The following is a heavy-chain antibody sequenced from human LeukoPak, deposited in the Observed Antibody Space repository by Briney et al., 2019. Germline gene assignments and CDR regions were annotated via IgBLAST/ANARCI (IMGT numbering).Heavy chain of an antibody. CDR3: ARPGLYCSGGTCYPFES. J-gene: IGHJ4*02. D-gene: IGHD2-15*01. Sequence: GGSLRLSCAASGFSFSSHGMSWVRQAPGKGLEWVANIKQDGSEKYYVDSVKGRFTVSRDNAKNSMYLQMNSLRVDDTAVYYCARPGLYCSGGTCYPFESWGQGTLVTVSS. CDR1: GFSFSSHG. V-gene: IGHV3-7*01. CDR2: IKQDGSEK.